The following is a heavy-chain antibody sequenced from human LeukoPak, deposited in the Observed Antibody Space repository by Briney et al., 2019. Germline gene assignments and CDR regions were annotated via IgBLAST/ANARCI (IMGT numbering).Heavy chain of an antibody. CDR1: GYTFTGYY. V-gene: IGHV1-2*02. CDR3: ASLLEGGRYCGSTSCYSEFDY. Sequence: ASVKVSCKASGYTFTGYYMHWVRQAPGQGLEWMGWINPNSGGTNYAQKFQGRVTMTRDTSISTAYMELSRLRSDDTAVYYCASLLEGGRYCGSTSCYSEFDYWGQGTLVTVSS. D-gene: IGHD2-2*02. J-gene: IGHJ4*02. CDR2: INPNSGGT.